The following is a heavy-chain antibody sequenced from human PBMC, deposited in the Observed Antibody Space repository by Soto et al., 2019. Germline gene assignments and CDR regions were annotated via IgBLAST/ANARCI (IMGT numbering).Heavy chain of an antibody. J-gene: IGHJ3*02. V-gene: IGHV4-39*01. CDR3: ARHGITGSYYDAFDI. D-gene: IGHD1-26*01. CDR2: IKYSGTT. Sequence: SETLSPTCTFSCGPLSRSRFHWGWVRPPPGKGLEWIASIKYSGTTFYNPSLKSRVTLSVDTSKNQFALKLISVTAAETAVYYCARHGITGSYYDAFDIWGQGTMVTVSS. CDR1: CGPLSRSRFH.